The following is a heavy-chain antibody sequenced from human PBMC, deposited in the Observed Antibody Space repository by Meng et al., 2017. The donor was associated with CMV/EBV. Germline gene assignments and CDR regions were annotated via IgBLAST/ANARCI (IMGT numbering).Heavy chain of an antibody. D-gene: IGHD2-2*01. CDR1: GGSISSSSYY. Sequence: QLQGSGPSLVKPSETLSPTCPVSGGSISSSSYYWGWISQPPGKGLEWIGSIYYSGSTYYNPSLKSRVTISVDTSKNQFSLKLSSVTAADTAVYYCARDLSNPLVVPAAYNWFDPWGQGTLVTVSS. CDR3: ARDLSNPLVVPAAYNWFDP. V-gene: IGHV4-39*07. CDR2: IYYSGST. J-gene: IGHJ5*02.